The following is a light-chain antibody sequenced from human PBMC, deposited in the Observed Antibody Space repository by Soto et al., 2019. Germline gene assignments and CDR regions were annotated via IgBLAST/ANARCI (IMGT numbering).Light chain of an antibody. CDR3: SSFTTSNTYV. CDR1: SSDVGGYTY. Sequence: QSVLTQPASVSGSPGQSNAISCTGTSSDVGGYTYVSWYQQHPGKAPKLMIYDVTNRPSGVSDRFSGSKSGNTASLTISGLQAEDEADYYCSSFTTSNTYVFGTGTKLTVL. CDR2: DVT. J-gene: IGLJ1*01. V-gene: IGLV2-14*01.